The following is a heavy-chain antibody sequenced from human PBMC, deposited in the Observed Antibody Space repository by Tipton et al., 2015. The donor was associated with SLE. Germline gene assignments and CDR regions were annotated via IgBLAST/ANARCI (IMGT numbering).Heavy chain of an antibody. CDR2: IYYTGST. CDR3: ARHGILYYDISTGYSGPSYFDY. D-gene: IGHD3-9*01. CDR1: GGSIRSSSSYY. J-gene: IGHJ4*02. V-gene: IGHV4-39*01. Sequence: TLSLTCTVSGGSIRSSSSYYWAWIRQPPGKGLEWIESIYYTGSTYSNPSLERRVSISVDTSKNQFSLKLTSVTAADTAVYYCARHGILYYDISTGYSGPSYFDYWGQGTLVTVSP.